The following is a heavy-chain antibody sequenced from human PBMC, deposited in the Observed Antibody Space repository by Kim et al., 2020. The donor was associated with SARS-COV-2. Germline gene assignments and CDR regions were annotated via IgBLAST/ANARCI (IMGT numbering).Heavy chain of an antibody. Sequence: LSLTCAASGFTFSSYAMSWVRQAPGKGLEWVSAISGSGGSTYFADSVKGRFTISRDNSKNKLYLQMNSLRAEDTAVYYCAKGHQAYYDILSGEAAFDIWGQGTMVTVSS. D-gene: IGHD3-9*01. CDR2: ISGSGGST. CDR3: AKGHQAYYDILSGEAAFDI. J-gene: IGHJ3*02. CDR1: GFTFSSYA. V-gene: IGHV3-23*01.